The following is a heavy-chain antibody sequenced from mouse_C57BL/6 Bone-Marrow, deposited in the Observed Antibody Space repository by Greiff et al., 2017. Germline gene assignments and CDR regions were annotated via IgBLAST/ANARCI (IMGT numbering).Heavy chain of an antibody. D-gene: IGHD1-1*01. CDR3: ARNGYGFDY. CDR2: IWSGGST. J-gene: IGHJ2*01. V-gene: IGHV2-2*01. CDR1: GFSLTSYG. Sequence: VKVVESGPGLVQPSPSLSITCTVSGFSLTSYGVHWVRQSPGKGLEWLGVIWSGGSTDYNAAFISRLSISKDNSKIHVFFKMNSLQADDTAIYSCARNGYGFDYWGQGTTLTVSS.